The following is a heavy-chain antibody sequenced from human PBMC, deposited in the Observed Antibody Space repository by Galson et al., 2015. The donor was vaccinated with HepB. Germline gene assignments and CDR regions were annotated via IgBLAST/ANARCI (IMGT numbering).Heavy chain of an antibody. CDR1: GFSLSTSGVG. D-gene: IGHD3-22*01. V-gene: IGHV2-5*02. CDR3: AHRAYYYDSSGFYPLGAFDI. J-gene: IGHJ3*02. Sequence: PALVKPTQTLTLTCTFSGFSLSTSGVGVGWIRQPPGKALEWLTVIYWEDDKRYSPSLKSRVTITKDTSKNQVVLTMTNTDPVDTATYYCAHRAYYYDSSGFYPLGAFDIWGQGIMVTVSS. CDR2: IYWEDDK.